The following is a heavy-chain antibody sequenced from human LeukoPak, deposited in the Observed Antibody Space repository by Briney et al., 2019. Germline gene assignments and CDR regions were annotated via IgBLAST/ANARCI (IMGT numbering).Heavy chain of an antibody. CDR2: ISYDGSNK. V-gene: IGHV3-30*18. CDR3: AKMGTMIVVVYYFDY. J-gene: IGHJ4*02. D-gene: IGHD3-22*01. CDR1: GFTFSSYA. Sequence: GGSLRLSCAASGFTFSSYAMHWVRQAPGKGLEWVAVISYDGSNKYYADSVKGRFTISRDNSKNTLYLQMNSLRAEDTAVYYCAKMGTMIVVVYYFDYWGQGTLVTVSS.